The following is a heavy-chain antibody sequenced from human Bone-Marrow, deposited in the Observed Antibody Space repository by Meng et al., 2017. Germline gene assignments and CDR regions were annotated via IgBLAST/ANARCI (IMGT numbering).Heavy chain of an antibody. CDR3: ARVDFRLTFRYYSGGSCYIAFDI. CDR2: IYYSGST. V-gene: IGHV4-39*07. J-gene: IGHJ3*02. Sequence: SETLSLTCTVSGGSISSGGYYWGWIRQPPGKGLEWIGSIYYSGSTYYNPSLKSRVTISVDTSKNQFSLKLSSVTAADTAVYYCARVDFRLTFRYYSGGSCYIAFDIWGQGTMVTVSS. D-gene: IGHD2-15*01. CDR1: GGSISSGGYY.